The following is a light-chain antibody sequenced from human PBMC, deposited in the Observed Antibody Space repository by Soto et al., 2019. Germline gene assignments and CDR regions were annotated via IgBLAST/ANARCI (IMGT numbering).Light chain of an antibody. Sequence: SYELTQPPSVSVAPGKTATITCGGNNVGSEVVHWYQQRPGQAPVLVIYYDTDRPSGIPERFSGSNSGNTATLTISRVEAGDEAYYYCQMWDRSGDHYVVFGGGTKLTVL. J-gene: IGLJ2*01. CDR2: YDT. V-gene: IGLV3-21*04. CDR1: NVGSEV. CDR3: QMWDRSGDHYVV.